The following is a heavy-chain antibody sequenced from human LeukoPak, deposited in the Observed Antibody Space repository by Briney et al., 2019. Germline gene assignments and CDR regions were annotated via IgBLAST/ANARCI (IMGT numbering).Heavy chain of an antibody. J-gene: IGHJ3*01. CDR1: GFPFNTYA. V-gene: IGHV3-64D*06. D-gene: IGHD2-15*01. Sequence: GGSLRLSCSASGFPFNTYAIHWVRQAPGKGLEYVAGISSNGDNTDFADSAKGRFTISRDNSKSALFLQMNSLRAEDTAVYFCTRDSALLGVAFDLWGQGTVVTVSS. CDR2: ISSNGDNT. CDR3: TRDSALLGVAFDL.